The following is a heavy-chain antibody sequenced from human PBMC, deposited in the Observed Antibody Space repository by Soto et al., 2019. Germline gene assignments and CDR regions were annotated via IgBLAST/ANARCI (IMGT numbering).Heavy chain of an antibody. CDR3: ARVVGYQLLGALDY. Sequence: GGSLRLSCAASGFTFSSYAMHWVRQAPGKGLEYVSAISSNGGSTYYANSVKGRFTISRDNSKNTLYLQMGSLRAEDMAVYYCARVVGYQLLGALDYWGQGTLVTVSS. CDR2: ISSNGGST. CDR1: GFTFSSYA. V-gene: IGHV3-64*01. J-gene: IGHJ4*02. D-gene: IGHD2-2*01.